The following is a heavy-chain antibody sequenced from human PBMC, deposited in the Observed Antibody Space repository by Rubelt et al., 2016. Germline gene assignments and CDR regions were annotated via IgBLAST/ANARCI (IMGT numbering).Heavy chain of an antibody. CDR2: IKTKAEGGAT. Sequence: GSLRLSCAASGITLSDAWMDWIRQVPGRGLEWVGRIKTKAEGGATNYAAPVKDRFIISRDDSTNTLYLQMNSLKTEDTAVYYCTTDTLRHGSGWRPFDYWGQGTLVTVSS. V-gene: IGHV3-15*01. D-gene: IGHD6-19*01. CDR3: TTDTLRHGSGWRPFDY. J-gene: IGHJ4*02. CDR1: GITLSDAW.